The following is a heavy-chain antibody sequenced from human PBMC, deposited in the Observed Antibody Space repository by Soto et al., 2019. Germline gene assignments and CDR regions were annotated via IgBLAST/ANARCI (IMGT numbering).Heavy chain of an antibody. CDR1: GDSVSSGDYY. J-gene: IGHJ5*02. D-gene: IGHD3-16*01. V-gene: IGHV4-61*08. Sequence: QVHLQESGPGLVRPWETLSLTCSVSGDSVSSGDYYWSWIRQPPGKGLEWIGHVYFSGSTNYIPSLKSRRTMSVDTAKNQFSLKLSSVTAADTAVYYCARIPVDTYMIYWSDPWGQGTQVTVSS. CDR2: VYFSGST. CDR3: ARIPVDTYMIYWSDP.